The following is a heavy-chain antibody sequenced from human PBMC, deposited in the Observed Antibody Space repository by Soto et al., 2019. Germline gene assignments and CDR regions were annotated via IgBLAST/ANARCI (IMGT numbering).Heavy chain of an antibody. CDR3: ATEGPTITMVRGVLTSYFDY. D-gene: IGHD3-10*01. CDR2: INAGNGNT. V-gene: IGHV1-3*01. CDR1: GYTFTSYA. J-gene: IGHJ4*02. Sequence: ASVKVSCKASGYTFTSYAMHWVRQAPGQRLEWMGWINAGNGNTKYSQKFQGRVTITRDTSASTAYMELSSLRSEDTAMYYCATEGPTITMVRGVLTSYFDYWGQGTLVTVSS.